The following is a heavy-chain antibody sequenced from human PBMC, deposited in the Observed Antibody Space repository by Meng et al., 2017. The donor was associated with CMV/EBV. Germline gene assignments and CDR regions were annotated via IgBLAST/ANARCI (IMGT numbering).Heavy chain of an antibody. Sequence: QGQLVQSGAEVKKPGASVKVSCKASGYTFTGYYMHWVRQAPGQGLEWMGWINPNSGGTNYAQKFQGRVTMTRDTSISTAYMELSRLRSDDTAVYYCARVYPGIAAAGPFYGMDVWGQGTTVTVSS. J-gene: IGHJ6*02. V-gene: IGHV1-2*02. CDR1: GYTFTGYY. CDR2: INPNSGGT. CDR3: ARVYPGIAAAGPFYGMDV. D-gene: IGHD6-13*01.